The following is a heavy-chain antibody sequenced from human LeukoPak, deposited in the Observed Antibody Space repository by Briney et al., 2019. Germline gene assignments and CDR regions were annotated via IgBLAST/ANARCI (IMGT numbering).Heavy chain of an antibody. CDR2: IIPIFGTA. CDR3: AREAGLRSNYDKGWFDP. Sequence: ASVKVSYKASGGTFSSYAISWVRQAPGQGLEWMGGIIPIFGTANYAQKFQGRVTITTDESTSTAYMELSSLRSEDTAAYYCAREAGLRSNYDKGWFDPWGQGTLVTVSS. J-gene: IGHJ5*02. D-gene: IGHD3-9*01. V-gene: IGHV1-69*05. CDR1: GGTFSSYA.